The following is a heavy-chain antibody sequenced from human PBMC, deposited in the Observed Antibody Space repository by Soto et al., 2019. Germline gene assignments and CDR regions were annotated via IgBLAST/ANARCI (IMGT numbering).Heavy chain of an antibody. J-gene: IGHJ4*02. CDR2: ISYDGSNK. CDR1: GFTFSSYG. CDR3: AKGGTAAAGTDS. D-gene: IGHD6-13*01. Sequence: SLRLSCAASGFTFSSYGMHWVRQAPGKGLEWVAVISYDGSNKYYADSVKGRFTISRDNSKNTLYLQMNSLRAEDTAVYYCAKGGTAAAGTDSWGQGTLATV. V-gene: IGHV3-30*18.